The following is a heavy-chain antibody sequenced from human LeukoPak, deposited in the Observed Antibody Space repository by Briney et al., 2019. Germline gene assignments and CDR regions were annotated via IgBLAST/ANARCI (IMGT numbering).Heavy chain of an antibody. J-gene: IGHJ4*02. CDR2: INHSGST. V-gene: IGHV4-34*01. D-gene: IGHD6-13*01. CDR1: GGSFSGYY. CDR3: ARSWVPYSSRPFDY. Sequence: KTSETLSLTCAVYGGSFSGYYWSWIRQPPGKGLEWIGEINHSGSTNYNPSLKSRVTISVDTSKNQFSLKLSSVTAADTAVHYCARSWVPYSSRPFDYWGQGTLVTVSS.